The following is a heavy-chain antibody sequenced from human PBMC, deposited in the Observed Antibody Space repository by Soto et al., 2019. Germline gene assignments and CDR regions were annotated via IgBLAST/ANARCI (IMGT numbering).Heavy chain of an antibody. V-gene: IGHV4-4*02. D-gene: IGHD2-15*01. CDR2: VYHTGST. Sequence: QVLLQESGPGLINASGTLSLTCGVSGGSISTNNWWSWVRQTPGQGRVWLAEVYHTGSTNHNPSLKSRLTISVDKSKNQFSLRLTSVTAADSAVYYCARAKLCNTLSCPHSFDTWGQGTLVSVSS. CDR3: ARAKLCNTLSCPHSFDT. J-gene: IGHJ4*02. CDR1: GGSISTNNW.